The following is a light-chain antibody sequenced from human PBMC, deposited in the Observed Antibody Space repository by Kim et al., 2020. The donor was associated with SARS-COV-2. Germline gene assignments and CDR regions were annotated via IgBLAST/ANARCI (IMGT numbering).Light chain of an antibody. CDR3: QHYDSFPLA. CDR1: QTISSW. V-gene: IGKV1-5*03. Sequence: DIQMTQSPSTLSASVGDRVTITCRATQTISSWLAWYQQKPEKAPKLLIYKASILESGVPSRFSGGGSGTEFTLTISSLQPDDSATYYCQHYDSFPLAFGGGTKVDIK. CDR2: KAS. J-gene: IGKJ4*01.